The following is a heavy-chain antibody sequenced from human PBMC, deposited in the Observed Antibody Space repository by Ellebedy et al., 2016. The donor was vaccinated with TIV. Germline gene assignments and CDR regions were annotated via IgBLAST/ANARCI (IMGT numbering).Heavy chain of an antibody. CDR3: ATDGSYGDYRSPTHAFEM. Sequence: GGSLRLSCAASGFSFRSYWMSWVRQAPGKGLEWVANMRQDGNDKYYVDSVRGRFTISRDNAENSLFLQMNSLRADDTAVYYCATDGSYGDYRSPTHAFEMWGQGTMVTVSS. CDR2: MRQDGNDK. D-gene: IGHD4-17*01. CDR1: GFSFRSYW. J-gene: IGHJ3*02. V-gene: IGHV3-7*01.